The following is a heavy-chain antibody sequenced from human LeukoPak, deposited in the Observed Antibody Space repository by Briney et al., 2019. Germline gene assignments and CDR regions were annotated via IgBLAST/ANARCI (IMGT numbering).Heavy chain of an antibody. J-gene: IGHJ4*02. CDR2: FSYSGT. CDR3: ARTYSASLVFDY. V-gene: IGHV4-59*01. D-gene: IGHD5-12*01. Sequence: PSETLSLTCTVSGYSISTYYWNWIRQPPGKGLEWIGYFSYSGTDHNPSLKGRVTMSGGTSKNQFSLKLSSVTAADTAFYYCARTYSASLVFDYWGQGILVTVSS. CDR1: GYSISTYY.